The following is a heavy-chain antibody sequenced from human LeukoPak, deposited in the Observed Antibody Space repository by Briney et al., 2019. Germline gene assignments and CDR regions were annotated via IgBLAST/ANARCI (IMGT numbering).Heavy chain of an antibody. Sequence: GGSLRLSCAASGFTFSSYAMHWVRQAPGKGLEWVAVISYDGSNKYYADSVKGRFTISRDNSKSTLYLQMNSLRAEDTAVYYCASGRSIAARFDYWGQGTLVTVSS. CDR2: ISYDGSNK. D-gene: IGHD6-6*01. J-gene: IGHJ4*02. V-gene: IGHV3-30*04. CDR1: GFTFSSYA. CDR3: ASGRSIAARFDY.